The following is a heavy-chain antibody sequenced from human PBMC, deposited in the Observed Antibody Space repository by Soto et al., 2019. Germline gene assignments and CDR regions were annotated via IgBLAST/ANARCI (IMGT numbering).Heavy chain of an antibody. CDR1: GGSISSYY. Sequence: SETLSLTCTVSGGSISSYYWSWIRQPPGKGLEWIGYIYYSGSTNYNPSLKSRITISVDTSKNQFSLKLSSVTAADTAVYYCARRYAGNFDYWGQGTLVTVSS. CDR3: ARRYAGNFDY. V-gene: IGHV4-59*01. J-gene: IGHJ4*02. D-gene: IGHD2-8*01. CDR2: IYYSGST.